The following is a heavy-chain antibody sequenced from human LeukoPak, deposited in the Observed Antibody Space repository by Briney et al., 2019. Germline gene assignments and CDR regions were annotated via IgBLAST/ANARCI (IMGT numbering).Heavy chain of an antibody. J-gene: IGHJ3*02. D-gene: IGHD6-19*01. CDR2: IYYSGST. CDR1: GGSISSSSYY. CDR3: ARDRPRRAVAGNDRSSLQGAFDI. V-gene: IGHV4-39*07. Sequence: SETLSLTCTVSGGSISSSSYYWGWIRQPPGKGLEWIGSIYYSGSTYCNPSLKSRVTISVDTSKNQFSLKLSSVTAADTAVYYCARDRPRRAVAGNDRSSLQGAFDIWGQGTMVTVSS.